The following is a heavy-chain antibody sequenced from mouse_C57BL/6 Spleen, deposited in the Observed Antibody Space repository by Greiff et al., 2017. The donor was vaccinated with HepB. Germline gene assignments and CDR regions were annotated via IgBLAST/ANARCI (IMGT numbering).Heavy chain of an antibody. CDR3: ARGSSGYDYAMDY. CDR2: TFYSGIT. J-gene: IGHJ4*01. V-gene: IGHV3-3*01. Sequence: EVQVVESGPSLVRPSQTLSLTCTVTGFSINSDCYWIWIRQFPGNKLEYIGYTFYSGITYYNPSLDSRTYITRDTSKNQFSLKLSSVTTEDTATYYCARGSSGYDYAMDYWGQGTSVTVSS. CDR1: GFSINSDCY. D-gene: IGHD3-2*02.